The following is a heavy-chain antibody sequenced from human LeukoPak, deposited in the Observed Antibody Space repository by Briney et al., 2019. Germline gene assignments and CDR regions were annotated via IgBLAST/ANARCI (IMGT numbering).Heavy chain of an antibody. D-gene: IGHD3-16*02. Sequence: PSETLSLTCTVSGGSIRSGGYYWSWIRQHPGKGLEWIGYIYYSGSTYYNPSLKSRVTISVDTSKNQFSLKLSSVTAADTAVYYCAWSLGELSASPYYYGMDVWGQGTTVTVSS. J-gene: IGHJ6*02. CDR2: IYYSGST. V-gene: IGHV4-31*03. CDR1: GGSIRSGGYY. CDR3: AWSLGELSASPYYYGMDV.